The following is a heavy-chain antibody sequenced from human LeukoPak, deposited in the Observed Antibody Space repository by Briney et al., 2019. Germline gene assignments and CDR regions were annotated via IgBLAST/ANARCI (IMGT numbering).Heavy chain of an antibody. Sequence: VASVKVSCKAFGYTFSSHAMNWVRQAPGQGLELMGWINTNTGIPTYAQGFAGRFAFSLDTSVTTAYLQITSLKAEDTAVYYCARDLVSAGFDIWGQGTMVTVSS. CDR3: ARDLVSAGFDI. V-gene: IGHV7-4-1*02. CDR2: INTNTGIP. D-gene: IGHD6-6*01. J-gene: IGHJ3*02. CDR1: GYTFSSHA.